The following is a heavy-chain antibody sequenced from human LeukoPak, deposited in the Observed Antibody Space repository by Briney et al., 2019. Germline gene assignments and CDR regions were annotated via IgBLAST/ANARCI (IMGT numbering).Heavy chain of an antibody. CDR3: ARMLGGASWGFDC. Sequence: GGSLRLPCAASGFTISTYSMNWGRQAPGKGLEWVSSISSSSSYIYQADSVKGRFTISRDNAKNSLYLQMNSLRAEDTAVYYCARMLGGASWGFDCWGQGTLVTVSS. V-gene: IGHV3-21*01. D-gene: IGHD7-27*01. J-gene: IGHJ4*02. CDR1: GFTISTYS. CDR2: ISSSSSYI.